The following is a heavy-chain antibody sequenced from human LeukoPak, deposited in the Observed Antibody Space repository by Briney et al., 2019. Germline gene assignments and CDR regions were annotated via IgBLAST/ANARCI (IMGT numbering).Heavy chain of an antibody. CDR1: GFTFGSYA. CDR2: ISGSGGST. D-gene: IGHD3-22*01. J-gene: IGHJ4*02. CDR3: AKVPPPPYYYDSSGYWYYFDY. Sequence: GGSLRLSCAASGFTFGSYAMSWVRQAPGKGLEWVSAISGSGGSTYYADSVKGRFTISRDNSKNTLYLQMNSLRAEDTAVYYCAKVPPPPYYYDSSGYWYYFDYWGQGTLVTVSS. V-gene: IGHV3-23*01.